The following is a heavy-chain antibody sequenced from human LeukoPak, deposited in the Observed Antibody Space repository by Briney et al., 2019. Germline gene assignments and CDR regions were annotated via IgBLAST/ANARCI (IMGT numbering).Heavy chain of an antibody. CDR3: ARDLIAAFDY. CDR1: GFTFSSYS. Sequence: GGSLTLSCAASGFTFSSYSLNWVRKAPAQGLEWVSSISSSSYIYYADSVKGRFTISRDNAKNSLYLQMNSLRAEDTAVYYCARDLIAAFDYWGQGTLVTVSS. D-gene: IGHD6-6*01. J-gene: IGHJ4*02. CDR2: ISSSSYI. V-gene: IGHV3-21*01.